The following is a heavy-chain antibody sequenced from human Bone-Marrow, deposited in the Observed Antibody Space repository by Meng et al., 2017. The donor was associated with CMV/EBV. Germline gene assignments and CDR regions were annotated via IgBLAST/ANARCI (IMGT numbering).Heavy chain of an antibody. CDR1: GITFNNYW. Sequence: GESLKISCVASGITFNNYWMHWVRQDPGKGLVWVGCISNDGRFSSCADSVKGRFTVSRDNAKKTVYLQMNSLRVEEKAIYYCGDFGAGWGQGTLVTVSS. CDR2: ISNDGRFS. V-gene: IGHV3-74*01. CDR3: GDFGAG. D-gene: IGHD3-10*01. J-gene: IGHJ4*02.